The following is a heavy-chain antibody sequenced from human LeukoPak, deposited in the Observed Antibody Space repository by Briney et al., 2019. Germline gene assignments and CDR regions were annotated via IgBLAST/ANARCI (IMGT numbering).Heavy chain of an antibody. J-gene: IGHJ4*02. CDR2: ISSYSTYI. CDR1: GFSFSDYS. D-gene: IGHD3-22*01. CDR3: ARDSFAGYDSSGYSSYDY. V-gene: IGHV3-21*01. Sequence: GGSLRLSCAASGFSFSDYSMNWVRQAPGKGLEWVSFISSYSTYIYYADSLKGRFTISRDNAKNSLYLQMNSLRAEDTAVYYCARDSFAGYDSSGYSSYDYWGQGTLVTLSS.